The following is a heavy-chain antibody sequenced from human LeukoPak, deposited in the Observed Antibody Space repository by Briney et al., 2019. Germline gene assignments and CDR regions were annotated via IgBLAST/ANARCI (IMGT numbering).Heavy chain of an antibody. Sequence: GGSLRLSCAASGFTFSTYAMNWVRQAPGKGLEWVAVISYDGSHKYYADSVRGRFTISRDNSKNTLYLQMNSLRAEDTAVYYCARGARKGDDYGGFFDYWGQGTLVTVSS. CDR2: ISYDGSHK. CDR1: GFTFSTYA. V-gene: IGHV3-30*04. CDR3: ARGARKGDDYGGFFDY. D-gene: IGHD4-23*01. J-gene: IGHJ4*02.